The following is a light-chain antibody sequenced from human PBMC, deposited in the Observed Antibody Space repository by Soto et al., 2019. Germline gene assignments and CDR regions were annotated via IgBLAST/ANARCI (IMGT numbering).Light chain of an antibody. CDR2: GTS. J-gene: IGKJ2*01. V-gene: IGKV3-20*01. Sequence: EILMTQSPATLSVSPGERVILSCRASQSVYNLYLAWYQQRPGQAPRLLIHGTSSRATGIADRFSGSGSETDFTLTISRLEPEDSAVYFCQQYDISPYTFGQGTKLEIK. CDR3: QQYDISPYT. CDR1: QSVYNLY.